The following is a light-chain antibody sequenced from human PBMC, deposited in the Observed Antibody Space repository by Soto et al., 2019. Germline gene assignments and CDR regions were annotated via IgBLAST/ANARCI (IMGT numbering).Light chain of an antibody. CDR2: GAS. Sequence: EIVLTQSPGTLSLSPGERVTLSCRASQSISSNCLAWYRQTPGQAPRLLIYGASSRAAGIPDRFSGSGSGTDFTLTISRREPEDCAVYYCQQCGGSPPYTFGQGTKLEIK. J-gene: IGKJ2*01. CDR3: QQCGGSPPYT. CDR1: QSISSNC. V-gene: IGKV3-20*01.